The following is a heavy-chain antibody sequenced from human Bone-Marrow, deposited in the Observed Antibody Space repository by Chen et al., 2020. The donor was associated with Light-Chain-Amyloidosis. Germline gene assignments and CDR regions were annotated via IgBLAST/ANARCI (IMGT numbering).Heavy chain of an antibody. CDR3: ARDSGPFDY. CDR1: AYSISSGYY. CDR2: IRHSGTT. V-gene: IGHV4-38-2*02. Sequence: QVQVQESGPGLVKPSETLYLTCAVSAYSISSGYYWGWIRQPPGKGLEWIGSIRHSGTTYYNPSLKSRVTISVDTSKNQFSLKLTSVTAADTAVYYCARDSGPFDYWGQGTLVTVSS. J-gene: IGHJ4*02.